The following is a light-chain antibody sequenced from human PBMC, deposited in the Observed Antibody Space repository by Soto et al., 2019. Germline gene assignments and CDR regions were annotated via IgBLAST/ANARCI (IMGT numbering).Light chain of an antibody. CDR1: SSDVGGYNY. J-gene: IGLJ1*01. CDR3: CSYAGSFYV. Sequence: QSVLTQPRSVSGSPGQSVTISCTGTSSDVGGYNYVSWYQHHPGKAPKVMIYDVSKWPSGVPDRFSGSKSGSTASLTISGLQAEDEADYYCCSYAGSFYVFGTGTKLTVL. V-gene: IGLV2-11*01. CDR2: DVS.